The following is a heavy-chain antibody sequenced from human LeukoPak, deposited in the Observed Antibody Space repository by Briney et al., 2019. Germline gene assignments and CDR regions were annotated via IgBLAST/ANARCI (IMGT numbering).Heavy chain of an antibody. V-gene: IGHV3-30*03. CDR2: ISYDGSNK. Sequence: PGSSLRLSCAASGFTFNSYGMHWVRQVPGKGLEGVALISYDGSNKHYADSVKGRFTISRDNSKNTLYLQMNSLRAEDTAVYYCARAHLSSSSTDYMEVWGKGTTVTVSS. CDR1: GFTFNSYG. J-gene: IGHJ6*03. D-gene: IGHD6-6*01. CDR3: ARAHLSSSSTDYMEV.